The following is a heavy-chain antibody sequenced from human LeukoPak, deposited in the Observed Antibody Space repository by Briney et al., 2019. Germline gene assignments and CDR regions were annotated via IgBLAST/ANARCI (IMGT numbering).Heavy chain of an antibody. J-gene: IGHJ4*02. CDR1: GYTFTSYA. D-gene: IGHD3-22*01. Sequence: ASVKVSCKASGYTFTSYAMHWVRQAPGQRLEWMGWINAGNGNTKYSQEFQGRVTITRDTSASTAYMELSRLRSDDTAVYYCAREYYYDSSGSFDYWGQGTLVTVSS. V-gene: IGHV1-3*01. CDR2: INAGNGNT. CDR3: AREYYYDSSGSFDY.